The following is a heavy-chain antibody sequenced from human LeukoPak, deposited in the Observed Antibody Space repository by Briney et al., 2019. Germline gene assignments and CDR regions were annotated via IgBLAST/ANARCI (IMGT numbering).Heavy chain of an antibody. D-gene: IGHD3-3*01. V-gene: IGHV3-30*01. J-gene: IGHJ6*03. CDR3: ARNFWRGIHFKFYFYMDV. CDR1: GLTFSGSG. Sequence: GGSLKLSCAASGLTFSGSGIHWVRQAPGKGLEWVAALSEGGGDVYHADSLRGRFSISRDNDNNTLYLQMNSVRPEDTAVYHCARNFWRGIHFKFYFYMDVWGKGTTVTVSS. CDR2: LSEGGGDV.